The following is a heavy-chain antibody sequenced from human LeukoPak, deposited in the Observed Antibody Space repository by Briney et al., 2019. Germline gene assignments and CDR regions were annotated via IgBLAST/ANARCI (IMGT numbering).Heavy chain of an antibody. CDR3: AKDPVYDFWSGYYLDY. D-gene: IGHD3-3*01. V-gene: IGHV3-23*01. J-gene: IGHJ4*02. CDR1: GFTFSSYA. CDR2: ISGSGGST. Sequence: GGSLRLSCAASGFTFSSYAMSWVRQAPGKGLEWVSAISGSGGSTYYADSVKGRFTISRDNSKNTLYLQMNSLRAEDTAVYYCAKDPVYDFWSGYYLDYWGQGTLVTVSS.